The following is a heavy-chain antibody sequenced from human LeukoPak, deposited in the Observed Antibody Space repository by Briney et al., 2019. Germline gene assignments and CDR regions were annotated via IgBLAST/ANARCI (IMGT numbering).Heavy chain of an antibody. CDR3: ARVRFGTEWYSSDAFAF. Sequence: GGSLRLSCAASGFTFSSFAMSWVRQAPGKVLEWVASVSGGGRSKYYIDAVKGRFTVSRDNSKNTVYLQMSSLRTVDTAIYYCARVRFGTEWYSSDAFAFWGQGTMVTVAS. D-gene: IGHD3-3*01. V-gene: IGHV3-23*01. CDR2: VSGGGRSK. CDR1: GFTFSSFA. J-gene: IGHJ3*01.